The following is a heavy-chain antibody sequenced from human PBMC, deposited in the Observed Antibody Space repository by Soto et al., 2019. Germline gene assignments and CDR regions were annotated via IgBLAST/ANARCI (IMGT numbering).Heavy chain of an antibody. CDR2: IWYDGSHT. D-gene: IGHD1-1*01. CDR3: ARDGQQLAPYAMDV. CDR1: EFIFKHHA. J-gene: IGHJ6*02. V-gene: IGHV3-33*01. Sequence: QVQLVESGGGVVQPGRSLRLSCAAGEFIFKHHAIQWVRQAAGKGLEWVAQIWYDGSHTYYTDSVKGRFTISRDNLKDMVYLQMDSLRAEDTAVYYCARDGQQLAPYAMDVWGQGTTVTVSS.